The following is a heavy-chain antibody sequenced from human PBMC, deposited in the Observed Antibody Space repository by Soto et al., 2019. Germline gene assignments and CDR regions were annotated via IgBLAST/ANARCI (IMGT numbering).Heavy chain of an antibody. V-gene: IGHV1-3*04. CDR3: ARDLNDDQPSRIFDH. Sequence: GASVKVSCTASGYSFTRHAMHWLRESPGERPEWMGWVNTVNGNTEYSQKLQGRVTITKDTSTTTSYMELSSLRFEDSAVYYCARDLNDDQPSRIFDHWGQGTLVTVSS. CDR2: VNTVNGNT. CDR1: GYSFTRHA. J-gene: IGHJ4*02. D-gene: IGHD1-1*01.